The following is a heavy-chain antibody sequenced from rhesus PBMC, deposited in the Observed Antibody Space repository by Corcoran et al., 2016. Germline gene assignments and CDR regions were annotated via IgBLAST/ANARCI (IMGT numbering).Heavy chain of an antibody. D-gene: IGHD4-29*01. CDR2: ISSGGST. J-gene: IGHJ6*01. Sequence: EVQLVESGGGLTKPGGSRLLSSAASGCAFRNYAMHWVRQAPGQGLEWVSTISSGGSTYYADSVKGRFTISRDNSKNTLSLQMNSLRTEDTAVYYCAKDSQYGSWVGYYGLDSWGQGVVVTVSS. CDR3: AKDSQYGSWVGYYGLDS. CDR1: GCAFRNYA. V-gene: IGHV3-103*01.